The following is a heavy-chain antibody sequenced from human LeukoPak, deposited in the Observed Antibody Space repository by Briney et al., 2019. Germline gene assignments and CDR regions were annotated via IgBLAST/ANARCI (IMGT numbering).Heavy chain of an antibody. CDR2: IIPIFGTA. CDR3: ARAEVAGYCSSTSCLYFDY. D-gene: IGHD2-2*01. V-gene: IGHV1-69*13. CDR1: GGTFSSYA. Sequence: ASVKVSCKASGGTFSSYAISWVRQAPGQGLEWMGGIIPIFGTASYAQKFQGRVTITADESTSTAYMELSSLRSEDTAVYYCARAEVAGYCSSTSCLYFDYWGQGTLVTVSS. J-gene: IGHJ4*02.